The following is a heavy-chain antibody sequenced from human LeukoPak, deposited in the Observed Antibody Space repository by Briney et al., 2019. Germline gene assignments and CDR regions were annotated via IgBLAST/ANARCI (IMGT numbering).Heavy chain of an antibody. D-gene: IGHD1-26*01. Sequence: ASVTVSCKASGYTFTSYGISWVRQAPGQGLEWMGWISAYNGNTNYAQKLQGRVTMTTDTSTSTAYMELRSLRSDDTAVYYCARDQHFIVGATPFDYWGQGTLVTVSS. CDR3: ARDQHFIVGATPFDY. V-gene: IGHV1-18*01. CDR1: GYTFTSYG. J-gene: IGHJ4*02. CDR2: ISAYNGNT.